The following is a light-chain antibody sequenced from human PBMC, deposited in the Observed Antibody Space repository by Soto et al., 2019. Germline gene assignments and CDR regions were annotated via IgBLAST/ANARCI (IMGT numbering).Light chain of an antibody. J-gene: IGKJ5*01. CDR3: QQYHRSSIT. Sequence: DIQMTQSPSTLSASVGDRVTITCRPSQSLHNGLAWYQQTPGKAPNLXIYDASTLERGVPSMFSGTGAGTECTRTISSLQPDDVATDYCQQYHRSSITFGQGTRLEIK. CDR2: DAS. CDR1: QSLHNG. V-gene: IGKV1-5*01.